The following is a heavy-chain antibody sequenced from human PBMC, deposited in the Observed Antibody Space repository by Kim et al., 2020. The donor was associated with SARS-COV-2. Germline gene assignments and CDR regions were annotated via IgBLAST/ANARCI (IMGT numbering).Heavy chain of an antibody. Sequence: NPPYAQGFTGRFVFSLDTSVSTAYLQISSLKAEDTAVYYCARDQGYSYDYWGQGTLVTVSS. D-gene: IGHD5-18*01. J-gene: IGHJ4*02. V-gene: IGHV7-4-1*02. CDR3: ARDQGYSYDY. CDR2: NP.